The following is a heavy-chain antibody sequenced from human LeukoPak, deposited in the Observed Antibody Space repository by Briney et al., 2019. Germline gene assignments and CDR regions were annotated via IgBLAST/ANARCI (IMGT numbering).Heavy chain of an antibody. CDR3: SKGAPSGSFYDY. J-gene: IGHJ4*02. Sequence: NTGGSLRLSCAASGFIFTYAWMHWVRQAPGKGLEWVGRIKSRKDSETTDYAAPVKGRFTISRDDSKNIVYLQMESLNTDDTAVYYCSKGAPSGSFYDYWGLGTMVTVSS. D-gene: IGHD1-26*01. V-gene: IGHV3-15*01. CDR2: IKSRKDSETT. CDR1: GFIFTYAW.